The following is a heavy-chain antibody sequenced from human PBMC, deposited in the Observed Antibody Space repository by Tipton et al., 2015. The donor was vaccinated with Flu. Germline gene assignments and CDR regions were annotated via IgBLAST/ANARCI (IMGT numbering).Heavy chain of an antibody. Sequence: QLVQSGVEVKKPGASVKVSCKASGYTFTGYDINWVRQATGQGLEWMGWMNPNSGNTGYAQKFQGRVTMTRNTSISTAYMELSSLRSEDTAVYYCASVPLLWFGELLSNYYYYGMDVWGQGTTVTVSS. CDR1: GYTFTGYD. V-gene: IGHV1-8*01. D-gene: IGHD3-10*01. CDR3: ASVPLLWFGELLSNYYYYGMDV. CDR2: MNPNSGNT. J-gene: IGHJ6*02.